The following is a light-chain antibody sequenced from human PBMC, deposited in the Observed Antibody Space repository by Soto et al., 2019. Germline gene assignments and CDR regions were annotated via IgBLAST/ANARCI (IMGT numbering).Light chain of an antibody. V-gene: IGKV1-17*03. CDR1: QGIAKY. CDR2: AAS. Sequence: DIQMTQAPSAMSASVGDRVTITSRASQGIAKYLAWFQQKPGEVPKRLIYAASTLQSGVPARFSGSGSGTEFTLTISSLQPEDFATYYCLQYNGYPFTFGGGTKVEIK. CDR3: LQYNGYPFT. J-gene: IGKJ4*01.